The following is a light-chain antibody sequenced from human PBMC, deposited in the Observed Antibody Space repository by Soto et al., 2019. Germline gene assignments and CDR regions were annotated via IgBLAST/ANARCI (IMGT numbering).Light chain of an antibody. Sequence: EIALTKARAYLSLFPVKRATLSCRARQNISSYLIWYQQKPGHAPSLLIYAVSNRATGLPARFSGSGSGTEFTLTISLRSPDYCSVYFRQQRSNWPRTFGQGTKVDIK. J-gene: IGKJ1*01. CDR1: QNISSY. CDR3: QQRSNWPRT. CDR2: AVS. V-gene: IGKV3-11*01.